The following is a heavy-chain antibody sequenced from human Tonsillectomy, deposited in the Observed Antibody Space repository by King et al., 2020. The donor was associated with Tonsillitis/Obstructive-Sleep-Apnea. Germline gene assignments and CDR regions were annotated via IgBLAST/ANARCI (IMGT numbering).Heavy chain of an antibody. J-gene: IGHJ6*02. CDR2: IYYSGST. Sequence: LQLQESGPGLVKPSETLSLTCTVSGGSISSSSYYWGWIRQPPGKGLEWIGSIYYSGSTYYNPSLKSRVTISVDTSKNQFSLKLSSVTAADTAVYYCARPDYGDYAAYGMDVWGQGTTVTVSS. CDR3: ARPDYGDYAAYGMDV. V-gene: IGHV4-39*01. CDR1: GGSISSSSYY. D-gene: IGHD4-17*01.